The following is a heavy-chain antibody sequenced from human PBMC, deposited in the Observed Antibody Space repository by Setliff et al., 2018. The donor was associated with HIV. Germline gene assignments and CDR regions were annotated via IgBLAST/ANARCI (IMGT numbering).Heavy chain of an antibody. CDR3: ARAGAIPSWAVSGLSYYYYMGV. V-gene: IGHV4-61*09. CDR1: GGSISSGSYY. Sequence: SETLSLTCTVSGGSISSGSYYWSWIRQPAGKGLEWIGHIYTSGSTNYNPSLKSRVTISVDTSKNHFSLKLTSVTAADTAVYYCARAGAIPSWAVSGLSYYYYMGVWGKGTTVTVSS. D-gene: IGHD6-19*01. CDR2: IYTSGST. J-gene: IGHJ6*03.